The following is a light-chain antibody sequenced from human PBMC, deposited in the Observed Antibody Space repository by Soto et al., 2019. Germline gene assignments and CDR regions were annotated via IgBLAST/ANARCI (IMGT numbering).Light chain of an antibody. Sequence: SALTQPASVSGSPGQSITISCTGTSSDVGGYNYVSWYQHHPGKAPKVMIYEVSNRPSGVSNRFSGSKSGNTASLTISGLQAEDEAVYYCSSYTSSSTLFGGGTKLTVL. J-gene: IGLJ2*01. CDR1: SSDVGGYNY. V-gene: IGLV2-14*01. CDR2: EVS. CDR3: SSYTSSSTL.